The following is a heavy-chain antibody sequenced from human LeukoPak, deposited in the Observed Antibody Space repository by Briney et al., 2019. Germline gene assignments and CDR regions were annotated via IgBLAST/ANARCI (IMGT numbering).Heavy chain of an antibody. CDR3: VRVVWRESAGLANSWRGDH. V-gene: IGHV3-21*06. CDR2: ISTQSNSV. Sequence: PGGSLRLSCASSGFTFSSYLMTWVRQAPGKGLEWVSSISTQSNSVYYANSVKGRVTISRDDAKNSVYLKINRLRGEDTAVYYCVRVVWRESAGLANSWRGDHWGQGTLVTVSS. J-gene: IGHJ4*02. D-gene: IGHD3-10*01. CDR1: GFTFSSYL.